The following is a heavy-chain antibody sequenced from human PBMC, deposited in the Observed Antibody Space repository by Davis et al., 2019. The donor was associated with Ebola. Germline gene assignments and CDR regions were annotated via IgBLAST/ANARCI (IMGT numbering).Heavy chain of an antibody. V-gene: IGHV1-46*01. CDR1: GYTFTSYY. CDR2: INPSGGST. Sequence: AASVKVSCKASGYTFTSYYMHWVRQAPGQGLEWMGIINPSGGSTSYAQKFQGRVTITADESTSTAYMELSSLRSEDTAVYYCAREGVTRRFDYWGQGTLVTVSS. J-gene: IGHJ4*02. D-gene: IGHD4-23*01. CDR3: AREGVTRRFDY.